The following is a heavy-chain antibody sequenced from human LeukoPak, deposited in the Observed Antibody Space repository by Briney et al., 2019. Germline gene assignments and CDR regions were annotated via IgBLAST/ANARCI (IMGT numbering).Heavy chain of an antibody. CDR2: LYSGGNT. CDR1: GFTVSSNY. V-gene: IGHV3-53*01. D-gene: IGHD6-13*01. CDR3: AREGASSSFGY. J-gene: IGHJ4*02. Sequence: GGSLRLSCVVSGFTVSSNYMSWVRQSPGEGLEWVSVLYSGGNTYHADSVKGRFTISRDNSKNTLYLQMNSLRAEDTAVYYCAREGASSSFGYWGQGTLVTVSS.